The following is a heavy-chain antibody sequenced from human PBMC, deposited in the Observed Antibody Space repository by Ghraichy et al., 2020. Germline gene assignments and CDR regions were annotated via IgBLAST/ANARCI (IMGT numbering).Heavy chain of an antibody. CDR1: GGSFSGYY. CDR2: INHSGST. Sequence: SETLSLTCAVYGGSFSGYYWSWIRQPPWKGLEWIGEINHSGSTNYNPSLKSRVTISVDTSKNQFSLKLSSVTAADTAVYYCARGLLKGRAIVPAAIWGQGTLVTVSS. D-gene: IGHD2-2*01. CDR3: ARGLLKGRAIVPAAI. V-gene: IGHV4-34*01. J-gene: IGHJ4*02.